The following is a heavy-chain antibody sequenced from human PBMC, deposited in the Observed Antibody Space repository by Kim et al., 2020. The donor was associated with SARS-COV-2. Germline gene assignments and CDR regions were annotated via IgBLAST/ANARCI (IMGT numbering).Heavy chain of an antibody. CDR2: ISGSGGST. D-gene: IGHD2-21*01. CDR1: GFTFSSYA. V-gene: IGHV3-23*01. Sequence: GGSLRLSCAASGFTFSSYAMSWVRQAPGKGLEWVSAISGSGGSTYYADSVKGRFTISRDNSKNTLYLQMNSLRAEDTAVYYCAKDPLYCGGDCYNWFDPWGQGTLVTVSS. J-gene: IGHJ5*02. CDR3: AKDPLYCGGDCYNWFDP.